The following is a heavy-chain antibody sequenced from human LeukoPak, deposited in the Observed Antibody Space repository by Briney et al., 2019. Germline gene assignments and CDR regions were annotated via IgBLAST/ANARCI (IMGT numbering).Heavy chain of an antibody. V-gene: IGHV3-48*01. D-gene: IGHD5-18*01. Sequence: GGSLRLSCAASGFTFSSYSMNWVRQAPGKGLEWVSYISSSTNTIYYADSVKGRFTISRDNAKNSLYLQMNSLRAEDTAVYYCARDRGYSYGSALDYWGQGTLVTVSS. J-gene: IGHJ4*02. CDR3: ARDRGYSYGSALDY. CDR2: ISSSTNTI. CDR1: GFTFSSYS.